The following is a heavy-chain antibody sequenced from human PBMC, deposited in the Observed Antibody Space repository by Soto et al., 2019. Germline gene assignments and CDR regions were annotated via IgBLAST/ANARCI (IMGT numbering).Heavy chain of an antibody. CDR1: GYSFTSNW. CDR3: ARPHNWNANDAFDI. J-gene: IGHJ3*02. CDR2: IYPGDSNT. V-gene: IGHV5-51*01. D-gene: IGHD1-20*01. Sequence: GESLKISCKGSGYSFTSNWIGWVRQMPGKGLEWMGIIYPGDSNTRYSPSFQGQVTISADKSISTAYLQWSSLKASDTAMYYCARPHNWNANDAFDIWGQGTMVTVSS.